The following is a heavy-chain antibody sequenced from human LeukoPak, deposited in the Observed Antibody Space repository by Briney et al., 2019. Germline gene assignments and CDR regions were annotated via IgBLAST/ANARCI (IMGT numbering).Heavy chain of an antibody. J-gene: IGHJ3*01. Sequence: PGGSLRLSCSASGFAFSTYAMHWVRQAPGKGMRYVSGIRGGGGNTYYADSVKGRFTISRDNSKNTLYLQMSSLRVEDTAVYYCVKVDDFGGGVLDVWGRGTMVTVSS. CDR2: IRGGGGNT. V-gene: IGHV3-64D*06. D-gene: IGHD3-16*01. CDR1: GFAFSTYA. CDR3: VKVDDFGGGVLDV.